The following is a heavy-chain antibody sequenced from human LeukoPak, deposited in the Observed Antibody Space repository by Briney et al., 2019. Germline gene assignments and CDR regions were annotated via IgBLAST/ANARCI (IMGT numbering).Heavy chain of an antibody. CDR3: ATVGYYDSSGYRVSYYYYGMDV. V-gene: IGHV1-24*01. J-gene: IGHJ6*02. Sequence: ASVNVSCTVSGYTLTELSMHWVRQAPGKGLEWMGGFDPEDGETIYAQKFQGRVTMTEDTSTDTAYMELSSLRSEDTAVYYCATVGYYDSSGYRVSYYYYGMDVWGQGTTVTVSS. CDR1: GYTLTELS. CDR2: FDPEDGET. D-gene: IGHD3-22*01.